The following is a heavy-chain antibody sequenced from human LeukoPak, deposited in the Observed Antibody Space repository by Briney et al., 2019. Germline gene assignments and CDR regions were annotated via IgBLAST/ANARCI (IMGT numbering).Heavy chain of an antibody. CDR1: GYTFTRYY. J-gene: IGHJ4*02. V-gene: IGHV1-46*01. D-gene: IGHD2-15*01. CDR2: INPSGGNT. CDR3: ARDVSDCSGGSCYSYFDY. Sequence: ASVKVSCKASGYTFTRYYMHWVRQAPGQGLEWMGIINPSGGNTSYAQKFQGRVTVTRDTSTSTVYMELSSLRSEDTAVYYCARDVSDCSGGSCYSYFDYWGQGSLVTVS.